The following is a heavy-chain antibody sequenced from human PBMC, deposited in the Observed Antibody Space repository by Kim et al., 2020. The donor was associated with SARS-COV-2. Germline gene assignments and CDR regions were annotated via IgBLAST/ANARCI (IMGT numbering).Heavy chain of an antibody. CDR2: NTSGRGNT. Sequence: RGQRRGWMGWNTSGRGNTKYSQMFPGRVTITRDTSATTAYMELSNLSSEDTAVYYCARDHRSCSTTTCYGEAIDYWGQGTLVTVSS. J-gene: IGHJ4*02. V-gene: IGHV1-3*01. D-gene: IGHD2-2*01. CDR3: ARDHRSCSTTTCYGEAIDY.